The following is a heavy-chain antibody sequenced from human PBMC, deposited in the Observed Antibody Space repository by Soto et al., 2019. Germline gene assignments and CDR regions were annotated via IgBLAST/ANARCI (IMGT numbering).Heavy chain of an antibody. J-gene: IGHJ5*02. CDR2: FDPEDGET. Sequence: ASVKVSCKVSGYTLTELSMHWVRQAPGKGLEWMGGFDPEDGETIYAQRFQGRVTMTEDTSTDTAYMELSRLGSEDTAVYYCATEGYCSSTSCYRWFYPLGQGTLVTVSS. CDR1: GYTLTELS. V-gene: IGHV1-24*01. D-gene: IGHD2-2*02. CDR3: ATEGYCSSTSCYRWFYP.